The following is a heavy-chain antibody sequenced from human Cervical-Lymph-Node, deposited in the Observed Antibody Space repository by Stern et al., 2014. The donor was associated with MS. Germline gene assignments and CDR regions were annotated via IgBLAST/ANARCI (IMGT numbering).Heavy chain of an antibody. CDR3: AHSTVTTDFDY. J-gene: IGHJ4*02. CDR2: IDGYADE. D-gene: IGHD4-11*01. CDR1: GFSLSSRGVG. Sequence: QVTLKESGPTLVKPTQTLTLTCTVSGFSLSSRGVGVGWIRQPTGKALGRLALIDGYADERYSPSLKNRPTITKDTSKNQVVLTMTNMDPVDTATYFCAHSTVTTDFDYWGQGILVTVSS. V-gene: IGHV2-5*01.